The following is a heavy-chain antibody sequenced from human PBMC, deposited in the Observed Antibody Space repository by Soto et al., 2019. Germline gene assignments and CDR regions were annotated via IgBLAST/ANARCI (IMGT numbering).Heavy chain of an antibody. V-gene: IGHV4-4*02. D-gene: IGHD2-21*01. Sequence: QVQLQESGPGLVKPSGTLSLTCVVSGGSIRSSSWWTWLRQSPGKGLEWIGEIYHAGSPNYNPSFQSRVTLSADNSKNFFSLRLTSVTAADTAIYYCARASSFRGDFDIWGQGTAVTVSS. CDR1: GGSIRSSSW. CDR3: ARASSFRGDFDI. J-gene: IGHJ3*02. CDR2: IYHAGSP.